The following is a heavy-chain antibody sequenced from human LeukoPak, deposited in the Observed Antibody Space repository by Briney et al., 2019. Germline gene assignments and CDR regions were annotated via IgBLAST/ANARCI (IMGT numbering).Heavy chain of an antibody. D-gene: IGHD3-3*01. CDR2: IYTSGGT. CDR1: GDSISSGSYY. Sequence: SQTLSLTCTVSGDSISSGSYYWSWIRQPAGKGLEWIGRIYTSGGTNYNPSLKSRVTISVDTSKNQFSLKLSSVTAADTAVYYCARASITIFGVVWDYWGQGTLVTVSS. CDR3: ARASITIFGVVWDY. J-gene: IGHJ4*02. V-gene: IGHV4-61*02.